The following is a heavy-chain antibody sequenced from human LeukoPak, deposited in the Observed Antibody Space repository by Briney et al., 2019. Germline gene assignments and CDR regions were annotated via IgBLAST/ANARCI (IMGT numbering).Heavy chain of an antibody. Sequence: GSLRLSCAASGFTFSSYAMTWVRQAPGKGLEWVSSISGSGGSTYYADSVKGRFTISRDNSKNALYLQMNSLRAEDTAVYYCAKDLVTGSLGYWGQGTLVTVSS. CDR3: AKDLVTGSLGY. D-gene: IGHD3-10*01. CDR1: GFTFSSYA. CDR2: ISGSGGST. V-gene: IGHV3-23*01. J-gene: IGHJ4*02.